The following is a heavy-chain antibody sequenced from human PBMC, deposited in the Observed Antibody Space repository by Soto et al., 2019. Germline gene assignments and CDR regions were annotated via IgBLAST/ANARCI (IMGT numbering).Heavy chain of an antibody. D-gene: IGHD3-22*01. CDR1: GGTFSSYA. V-gene: IGHV1-69*13. Sequence: SVKVSCKASGGTFSSYAISWVRQAPGQGLEWMGGIIPIFGTANYAQKFQGRVTITADESTSTAYMELSSLRSEDTAVYYCARGSYDSSGYYRLYYFDYWGQGTLVTVSS. J-gene: IGHJ4*02. CDR3: ARGSYDSSGYYRLYYFDY. CDR2: IIPIFGTA.